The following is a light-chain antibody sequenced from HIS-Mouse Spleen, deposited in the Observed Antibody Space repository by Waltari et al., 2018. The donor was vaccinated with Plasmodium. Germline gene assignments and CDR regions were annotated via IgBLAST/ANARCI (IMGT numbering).Light chain of an antibody. V-gene: IGKV1-39*01. Sequence: DIQMTQSPSSLSASVGDRVTITCRARQSISSYLNWYQQKPGKATKLLIYAASSLQSGVPSRFSGSGSGTDFTLTISSLQPEDFATYYCQQSYSTPYPFGQGTKLEIK. CDR2: AAS. CDR3: QQSYSTPYP. J-gene: IGKJ2*01. CDR1: QSISSY.